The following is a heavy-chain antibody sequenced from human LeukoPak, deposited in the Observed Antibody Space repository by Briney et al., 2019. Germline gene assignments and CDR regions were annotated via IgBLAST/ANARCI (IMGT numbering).Heavy chain of an antibody. CDR1: GFTFSSYA. V-gene: IGHV3-23*01. D-gene: IGHD2-15*01. CDR2: ISGSGGST. CDR3: AKDRNIVVVVAATLTPPEFAY. J-gene: IGHJ4*02. Sequence: GGSLRLSCAASGFTFSSYAMSWVRQAPGKGLEWVSAISGSGGSTYYADSVKGRFTISRDNSKNTLYLQMNSLRAEDTAVYYCAKDRNIVVVVAATLTPPEFAYWGQGTLVTVSS.